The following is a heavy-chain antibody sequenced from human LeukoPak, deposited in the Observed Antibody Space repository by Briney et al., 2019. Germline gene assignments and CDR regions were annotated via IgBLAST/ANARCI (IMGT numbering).Heavy chain of an antibody. CDR1: GFTVSSNY. CDR3: AREAWSSGWYEFDY. CDR2: IYSGGST. V-gene: IGHV3-53*01. J-gene: IGHJ4*02. Sequence: GGSLRLSCAASGFTVSSNYMGWVRQAPGKGLEWVSVIYSGGSTYYADSVKGRFTISRDNSKNTLYLQMNSLRAEDTAVYYCAREAWSSGWYEFDYWGQGTLVTVSS. D-gene: IGHD6-19*01.